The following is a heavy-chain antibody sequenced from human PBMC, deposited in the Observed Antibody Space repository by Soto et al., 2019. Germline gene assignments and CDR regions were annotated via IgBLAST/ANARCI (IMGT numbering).Heavy chain of an antibody. CDR3: ARDLFPSLAPFDP. Sequence: QVQLVQSGADVKKPGASVKVSCKASGYTFTSYALHWVRQAPGQRLEWMGWINAGNGDTKYSQKFKGRVAITRDTAATTAYMELSSLISEDTAVYYCARDLFPSLAPFDPWGQGTLIIVSS. CDR1: GYTFTSYA. D-gene: IGHD3-3*02. V-gene: IGHV1-3*01. J-gene: IGHJ5*02. CDR2: INAGNGDT.